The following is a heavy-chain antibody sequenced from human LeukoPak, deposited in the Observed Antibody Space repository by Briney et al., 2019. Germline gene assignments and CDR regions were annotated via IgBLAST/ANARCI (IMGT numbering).Heavy chain of an antibody. Sequence: GGSLRLSCAASGFTFSTYGMTWVRQAPGKGLEWVSGISGSGGSTYYADSVKGRFTISRDTSKNTLYLQMNSLRAEDTAVYYCAKGGTDCGSSSCYAGGFDYWGQGTLVTVSS. V-gene: IGHV3-23*01. CDR3: AKGGTDCGSSSCYAGGFDY. CDR1: GFTFSTYG. J-gene: IGHJ4*02. D-gene: IGHD2-2*01. CDR2: ISGSGGST.